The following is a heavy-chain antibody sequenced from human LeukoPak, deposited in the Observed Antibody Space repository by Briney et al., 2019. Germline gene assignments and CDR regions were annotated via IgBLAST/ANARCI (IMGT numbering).Heavy chain of an antibody. CDR1: GYTLTELS. CDR3: ARDGVGATTGSNY. CDR2: FDPEDGET. J-gene: IGHJ4*02. Sequence: ASVKVSCKVSGYTLTELSMHWVRQAPGKGLEWMGGFDPEDGETIYAQKLQGRVTMTTDTSTSTAYMELRSLRSDDTAVYYCARDGVGATTGSNYWGQGTLVTVSS. V-gene: IGHV1-24*01. D-gene: IGHD1-26*01.